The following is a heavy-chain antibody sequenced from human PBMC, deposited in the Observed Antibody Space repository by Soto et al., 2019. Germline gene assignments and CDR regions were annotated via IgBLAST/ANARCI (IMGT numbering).Heavy chain of an antibody. V-gene: IGHV4-34*01. D-gene: IGHD2-21*01. Sequence: SSETLSLTCAVYGGSFSGYYWSWIRQPPGKGLEWIGEINHSGSTNYNPSLKSRVTISVDTSKNQFSLKLSSVTAADTAVYYCARAIPPRYYYMDVWGKGTTVTVSS. CDR3: ARAIPPRYYYMDV. J-gene: IGHJ6*03. CDR1: GGSFSGYY. CDR2: INHSGST.